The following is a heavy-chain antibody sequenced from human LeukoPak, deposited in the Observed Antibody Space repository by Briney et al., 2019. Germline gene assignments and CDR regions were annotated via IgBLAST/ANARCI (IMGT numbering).Heavy chain of an antibody. CDR3: ARSITGTTFRPYYFDY. CDR2: IYYSGST. D-gene: IGHD1-7*01. V-gene: IGHV4-39*07. J-gene: IGHJ4*02. Sequence: SETLSLTCTVSGGSISSSSYYWGWIRQPPGKGLEWIGSIYYSGSTYYNPSLKSRVTISVDTSKNQFSLKLSSVTAADTAVYYCARSITGTTFRPYYFDYWGQGTLVTVSS. CDR1: GGSISSSSYY.